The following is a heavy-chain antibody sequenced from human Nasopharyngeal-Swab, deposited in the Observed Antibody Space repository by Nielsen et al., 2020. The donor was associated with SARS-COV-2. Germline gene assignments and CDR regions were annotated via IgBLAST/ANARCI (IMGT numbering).Heavy chain of an antibody. Sequence: WVRQAPGQGLEWMGGIIPIFGTANYAQKFQGRVTITADKSTSTACMELSSLRSEDTAVYYCATQDGYNYYYYYMDVWGKGTTVTVSS. CDR2: IIPIFGTA. D-gene: IGHD5-24*01. CDR3: ATQDGYNYYYYYMDV. J-gene: IGHJ6*03. V-gene: IGHV1-69*06.